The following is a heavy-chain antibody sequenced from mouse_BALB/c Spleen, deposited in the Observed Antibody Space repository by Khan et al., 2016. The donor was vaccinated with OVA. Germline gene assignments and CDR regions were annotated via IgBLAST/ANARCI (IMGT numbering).Heavy chain of an antibody. J-gene: IGHJ4*01. CDR1: GYTFTSYW. Sequence: DLVKPGASVKLSCKASGYTFTSYWINWIKQRPGQGLEWIGRISPGSGTPYYNEMFKGKATLTVDTSSRTAYIQLSSLSSEDSAVYFCARENYYGSSHYAMDYWGQGTSVTVSS. CDR3: ARENYYGSSHYAMDY. D-gene: IGHD1-1*01. V-gene: IGHV1S41*01. CDR2: ISPGSGTP.